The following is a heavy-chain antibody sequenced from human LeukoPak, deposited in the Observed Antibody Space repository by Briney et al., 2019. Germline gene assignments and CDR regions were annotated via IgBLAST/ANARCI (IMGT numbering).Heavy chain of an antibody. V-gene: IGHV3-53*01. CDR1: GFTVSNKY. J-gene: IGHJ3*02. D-gene: IGHD3-22*01. CDR3: ARGLFLSGYLDAFDI. Sequence: GGSLRLSCAASGFTVSNKYMTWVRQAPGKGLEWVALIYSDGRTYYADSVKGRCTISRDNSKNTLYLQMNSLRVEDTAVYYCARGLFLSGYLDAFDIWGQGTVVTVSS. CDR2: IYSDGRT.